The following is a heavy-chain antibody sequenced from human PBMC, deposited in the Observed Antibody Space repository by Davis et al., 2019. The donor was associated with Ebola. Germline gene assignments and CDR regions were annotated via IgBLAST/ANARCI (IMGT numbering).Heavy chain of an antibody. D-gene: IGHD1-7*01. V-gene: IGHV4-34*01. CDR3: ARWNWANTAHHWYFDL. CDR2: INHSGST. CDR1: GGSFSGYY. Sequence: SETLSLTCAVYGGSFSGYYWSWIRQPPGKGLEWIGEINHSGSTNYNPSLKSRVTISVDTSKNQFSLKLSSVTAADTAVYYCARWNWANTAHHWYFDLWGRGTLVTVSS. J-gene: IGHJ2*01.